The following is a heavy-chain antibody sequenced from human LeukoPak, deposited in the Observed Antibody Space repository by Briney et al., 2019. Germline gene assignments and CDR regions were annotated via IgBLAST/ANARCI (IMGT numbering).Heavy chain of an antibody. Sequence: GGSLRLSCAGTGFTFSNYWMNWVRQAPGKGLEWVANIKEDGSRINYVDSVKGRFTISRDNSKNTLYLQMNSLRAEDTAVYYCARFRGSYSDYWGQGTLVTVSS. V-gene: IGHV3-7*01. CDR2: IKEDGSRI. CDR3: ARFRGSYSDY. D-gene: IGHD1-26*01. J-gene: IGHJ4*02. CDR1: GFTFSNYW.